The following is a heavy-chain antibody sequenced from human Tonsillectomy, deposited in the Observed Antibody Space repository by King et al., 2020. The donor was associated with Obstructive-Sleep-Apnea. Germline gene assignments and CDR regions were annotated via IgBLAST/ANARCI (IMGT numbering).Heavy chain of an antibody. Sequence: QLVQSGGGLVQPGGSLRLSCAASGFTFRDYWMSLVRQAPGKGLECVANINQDGSDKFYLDSLKGRFTISRDNAKNSLYLQMNSLRAEDTAIYYCARTWSLDYWGQGALVTVSS. CDR3: ARTWSLDY. V-gene: IGHV3-7*03. J-gene: IGHJ4*02. CDR1: GFTFRDYW. D-gene: IGHD3-3*01. CDR2: INQDGSDK.